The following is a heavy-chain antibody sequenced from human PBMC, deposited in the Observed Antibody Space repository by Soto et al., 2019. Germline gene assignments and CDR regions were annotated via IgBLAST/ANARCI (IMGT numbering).Heavy chain of an antibody. CDR1: GYTFTSYA. J-gene: IGHJ2*01. CDR3: ARGKRWLQFLRPTNWYFDL. Sequence: ASVKVSCKASGYTFTSYAMHWVRQAPGQRLEWMGWINAGNGNTKYSQKFQGWVTMTRDTSISTAYMELSRLRSDDTAVYYCARGKRWLQFLRPTNWYFDLWGRGTLVTVSS. D-gene: IGHD5-12*01. V-gene: IGHV1-3*01. CDR2: INAGNGNT.